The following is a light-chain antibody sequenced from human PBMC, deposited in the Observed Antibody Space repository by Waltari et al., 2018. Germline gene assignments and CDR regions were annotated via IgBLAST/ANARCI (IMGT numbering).Light chain of an antibody. CDR2: VAS. V-gene: IGKV3-20*01. CDR3: QQFGSTPAIT. CDR1: QNVISSY. Sequence: EIVLTQSPGTLSLSPGALATLSCRASQNVISSYLTWYQQKRGQAPRLLIYVASTRATGIPDRFSGSGSGTEFTLTISRLEPEDFALYYCQQFGSTPAITFGQGTRLEIK. J-gene: IGKJ5*01.